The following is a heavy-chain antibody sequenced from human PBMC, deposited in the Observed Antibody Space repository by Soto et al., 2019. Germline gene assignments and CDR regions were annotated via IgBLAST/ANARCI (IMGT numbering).Heavy chain of an antibody. J-gene: IGHJ4*02. D-gene: IGHD6-6*01. CDR3: SSDRNPDSSSPFVIGY. Sequence: QVQLQESGPGLVKPSETLSLTCSVSGGSVNSDNYYWSWIRQPPGKGLEWIAGIYNGKYSKYNPSLKSRVTISADPSNNKCSRELSSLSAADTAVYSCSSDRNPDSSSPFVIGYWGRGTLVTVSS. V-gene: IGHV4-61*01. CDR1: GGSVNSDNYY. CDR2: IYNGKYS.